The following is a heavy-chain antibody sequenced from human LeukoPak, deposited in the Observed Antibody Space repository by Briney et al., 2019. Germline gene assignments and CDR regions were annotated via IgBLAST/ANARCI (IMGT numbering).Heavy chain of an antibody. Sequence: ASVKVSCKASGYTFTSYDINWVRQATGQGLEWMGWMNPNSGNTGYEQKFQGRVTMTRNTSISTAYMELSSLRSEDTAVYNCARGAMVRPTSWGQGTLVTVSS. J-gene: IGHJ5*02. CDR3: ARGAMVRPTS. D-gene: IGHD3-10*01. CDR1: GYTFTSYD. V-gene: IGHV1-8*01. CDR2: MNPNSGNT.